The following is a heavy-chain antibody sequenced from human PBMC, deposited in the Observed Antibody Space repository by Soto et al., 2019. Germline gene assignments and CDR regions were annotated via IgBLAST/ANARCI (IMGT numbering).Heavy chain of an antibody. V-gene: IGHV1-46*01. J-gene: IGHJ1*01. Sequence: QVQLVQSGAELKKPGASVKVACKASGYKFTTYFIHWVRQAPGQGLEWMGMIHPSGDTGYAQKFRGRVTMTIDTSTTTAYMELRHLTSEDTAVYFSVRGYCTTSPCSGDFQFWCQGTLVTVSS. CDR2: IHPSGDT. CDR1: GYKFTTYF. D-gene: IGHD2-8*01. CDR3: VRGYCTTSPCSGDFQF.